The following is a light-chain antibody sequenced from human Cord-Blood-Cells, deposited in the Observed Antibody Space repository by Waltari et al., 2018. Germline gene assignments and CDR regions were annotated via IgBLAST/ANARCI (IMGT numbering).Light chain of an antibody. J-gene: IGLJ3*02. V-gene: IGLV2-23*01. CDR3: CSYAGSSTLV. CDR2: EGS. CDR1: SSDVGSYNL. Sequence: QSALTQPASVSGSPGQPITISCTGTSSDVGSYNLVSWYQQHPGKAPKLMIYEGSKRPSGVSIRFSGSKSGNTASLTISGLQSEDEADYYCCSYAGSSTLVCGGGTKLTVL.